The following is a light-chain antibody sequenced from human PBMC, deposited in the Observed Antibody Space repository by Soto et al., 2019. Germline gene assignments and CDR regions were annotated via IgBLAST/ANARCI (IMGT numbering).Light chain of an antibody. J-gene: IGKJ1*01. Sequence: AVPMTQSPSSLSAAVGDRVTITCRASQAIRSDLGWYQMKPGKVPKLLIYAASNLQSGVPSRFIGRGYGTDFTLTISSLQPEDFATYYCLQDYNYPRMFGQGTKVEI. CDR1: QAIRSD. V-gene: IGKV1-6*01. CDR3: LQDYNYPRM. CDR2: AAS.